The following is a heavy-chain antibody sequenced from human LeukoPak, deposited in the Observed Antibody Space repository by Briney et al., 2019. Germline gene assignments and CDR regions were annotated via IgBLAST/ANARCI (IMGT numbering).Heavy chain of an antibody. CDR1: GFTFSSYA. J-gene: IGHJ4*02. D-gene: IGHD6-13*01. Sequence: GGSLRLSRAASGFTFSSYAMSWGRQAPGKGLEWVSAISGSGGSTYYADSVKGRFTISRDNSKTTLYLQMSSLRAEDTAVYYCATDSSSWYFDYWGQGTLVTVSS. CDR2: ISGSGGST. CDR3: ATDSSSWYFDY. V-gene: IGHV3-23*01.